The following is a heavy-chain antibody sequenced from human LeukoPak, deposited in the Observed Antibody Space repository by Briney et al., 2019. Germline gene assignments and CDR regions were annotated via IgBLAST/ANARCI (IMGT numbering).Heavy chain of an antibody. J-gene: IGHJ4*02. CDR1: GFTFSNNA. D-gene: IGHD2-21*01. CDR2: INNGGSNT. V-gene: IGHV3-23*01. CDR3: ATDVGDIFFDS. Sequence: PGGSLRLSCAASGFTFSNNAMAWVRQAPGKGLEWVSTINNGGSNTHYADSVEGRFTISRDNSKNTLYLEMTSLRPEDTAIYYCATDVGDIFFDSWGQGNLVTVSS.